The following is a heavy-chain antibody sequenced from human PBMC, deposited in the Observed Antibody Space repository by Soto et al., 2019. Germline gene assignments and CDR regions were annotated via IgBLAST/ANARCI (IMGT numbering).Heavy chain of an antibody. J-gene: IGHJ6*02. CDR1: GFTFSSYS. V-gene: IGHV3-21*01. D-gene: IGHD3-22*01. CDR3: ARDFSDPSYYDSSGYYLDV. CDR2: ISSSSSYI. Sequence: PGGSLRLSCAASGFTFSSYSMNWVRQAPGKGLEWVSSISSSSSYIYYADSVKGRFTISRDNAKNSLYLQMNSLKAEDTAVYYCARDFSDPSYYDSSGYYLDVWGQGTTVTVSS.